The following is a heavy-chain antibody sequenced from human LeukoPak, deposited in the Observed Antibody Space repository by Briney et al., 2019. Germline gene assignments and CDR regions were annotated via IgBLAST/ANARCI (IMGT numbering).Heavy chain of an antibody. V-gene: IGHV3-30-3*01. J-gene: IGHJ4*02. CDR1: GFTFSSYA. CDR2: ISYDGSNK. Sequence: GRSLRLSCAASGFTFSSYAMHWVRQAPGKGLEWVAVISYDGSNKYYADSVKGRFTISRDNSKNTLNLQMNSLRAEDTAVYYCARDRIQLWSPDYRGQGTLVTVSS. CDR3: ARDRIQLWSPDY. D-gene: IGHD5-18*01.